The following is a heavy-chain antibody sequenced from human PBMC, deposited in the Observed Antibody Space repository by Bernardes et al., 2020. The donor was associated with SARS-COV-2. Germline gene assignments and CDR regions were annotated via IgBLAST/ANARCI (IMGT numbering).Heavy chain of an antibody. V-gene: IGHV1-2*02. Sequence: ASVKVSCKASGYTFTDYFIHWVRQAPGQRLEWMGWINPNNGGTNYVEKFQGRVTMTRDTSITKAYMELSWVRSDDTTIYYCARTRTTISTTGMPVEYWGQGTLVTGSS. CDR1: GYTFTDYF. D-gene: IGHD1-1*01. J-gene: IGHJ4*02. CDR3: ARTRTTISTTGMPVEY. CDR2: INPNNGGT.